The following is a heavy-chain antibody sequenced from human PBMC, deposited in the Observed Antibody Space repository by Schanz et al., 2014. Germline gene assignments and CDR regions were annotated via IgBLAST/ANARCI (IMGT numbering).Heavy chain of an antibody. D-gene: IGHD3-3*01. CDR2: IKHDGSEK. J-gene: IGHJ4*02. Sequence: EVHLVESGGGLVKPGGSLRLSCAASGFTFRNYALSWVRQAPGKGLEWVAYIKHDGSEKYHVDSVKGRFIISRDNAKNSLYLQMNSLRAEDTAVYYCALGDFWSTYSFDYWGRGTLVTVSS. CDR1: GFTFRNYA. V-gene: IGHV3-7*03. CDR3: ALGDFWSTYSFDY.